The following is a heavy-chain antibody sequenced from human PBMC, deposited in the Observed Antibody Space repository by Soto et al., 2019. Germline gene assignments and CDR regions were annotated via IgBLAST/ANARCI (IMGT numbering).Heavy chain of an antibody. V-gene: IGHV3-23*01. Sequence: GGSLRLSCAASGFTFSTYAMSWVRQSPGKGLEWVSTITSSGTSTYYADSVKGRFTISRDNSKITLSVQMNGLRAEDTAIYYCVRVRVAGTAYFDYWGQGTPVTVSS. CDR3: VRVRVAGTAYFDY. CDR1: GFTFSTYA. J-gene: IGHJ4*02. D-gene: IGHD1-7*01. CDR2: ITSSGTST.